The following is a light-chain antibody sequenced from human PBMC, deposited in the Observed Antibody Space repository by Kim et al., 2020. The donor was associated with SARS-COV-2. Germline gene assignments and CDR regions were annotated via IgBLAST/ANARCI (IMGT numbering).Light chain of an antibody. CDR1: SSDVGSYDV. CDR3: CSYATSYTDV. V-gene: IGLV2-23*02. CDR2: GVT. J-gene: IGLJ1*01. Sequence: QSALTQPASVSGSPGQSITISCTGTSSDVGSYDVVSWYQQHPGKVPKVIIYGVTKRPSGVSDRFSGSKSGNTASLTISGLQAEDEADYYCCSYATSYTDVFGTGTKVTVL.